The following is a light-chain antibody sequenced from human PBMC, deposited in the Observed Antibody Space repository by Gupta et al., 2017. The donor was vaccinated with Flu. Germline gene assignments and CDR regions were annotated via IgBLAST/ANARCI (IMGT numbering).Light chain of an antibody. V-gene: IGKV3-11*01. CDR3: QQRGNWPPIT. Sequence: EIVLTQSPATLSLSPGERATLSCRASQTVRTYLVWYKHKPGQAPRLLIYDASYRATGIPARFGGSGLGKYLSLTSSSRVQEDYACYYCQQRGNWPPITFGQGTRLEIK. CDR2: DAS. CDR1: QTVRTY. J-gene: IGKJ5*01.